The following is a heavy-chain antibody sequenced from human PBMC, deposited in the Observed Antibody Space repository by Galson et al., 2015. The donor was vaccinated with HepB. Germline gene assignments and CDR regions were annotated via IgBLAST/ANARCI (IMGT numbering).Heavy chain of an antibody. CDR2: ISAYNGNT. V-gene: IGHV1-18*04. Sequence: SVKVSCKASGYTFTGYYMHWVRQAPGQGLEWMGWISAYNGNTNYAQKLQGRVTMTTDTSTSTAYMELRSLRSDDTAVYYCARVGVIAARPEDWFDPWGQGTLVTVSS. D-gene: IGHD6-13*01. CDR1: GYTFTGYY. CDR3: ARVGVIAARPEDWFDP. J-gene: IGHJ5*02.